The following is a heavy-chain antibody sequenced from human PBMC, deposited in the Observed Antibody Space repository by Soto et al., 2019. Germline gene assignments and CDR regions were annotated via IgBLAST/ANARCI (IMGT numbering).Heavy chain of an antibody. V-gene: IGHV2-70*01. Sequence: SGPTLVNPTQTLTLTCTFSGFSLSTTGMCVSWIRXPPGKALEXXXXXXXXXXXYYSTSLKTRLTISKDTSKNQVVLTMTNMDPVDTATYYCARMIYSSGWYFDYWGQGTLVTVSS. CDR3: ARMIYSSGWYFDY. CDR1: GFSLSTTGMC. J-gene: IGHJ4*02. CDR2: XXXXXXX. D-gene: IGHD6-19*01.